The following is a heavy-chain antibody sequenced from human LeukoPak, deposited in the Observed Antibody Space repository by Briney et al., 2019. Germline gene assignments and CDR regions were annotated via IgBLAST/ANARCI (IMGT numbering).Heavy chain of an antibody. D-gene: IGHD5-24*01. Sequence: GGSLRLSCAGSGYTFDDYGMRWVRHAPGKGLEWVAGIHWCEGSTVYAASVKGRCTISRDNAKNALYLEMNSLRAEDTAFYYCGRLGRDGYTYGAAYWGRGTLVSVSS. V-gene: IGHV3-20*04. CDR3: GRLGRDGYTYGAAY. J-gene: IGHJ2*01. CDR1: GYTFDDYG. CDR2: IHWCEGST.